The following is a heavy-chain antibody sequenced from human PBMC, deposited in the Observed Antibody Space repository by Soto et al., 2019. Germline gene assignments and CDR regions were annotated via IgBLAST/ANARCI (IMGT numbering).Heavy chain of an antibody. Sequence: LRLSCAASGFTFDNYSMHWVRQAPGKGLEWVSGISWNSNTIAYADSVKGRFTISRDNAKNSLYLQMNSLRAEDTAFYYCAKDTGPNWGQGTLVTVSS. CDR3: AKDTGPN. J-gene: IGHJ4*02. CDR2: ISWNSNTI. CDR1: GFTFDNYS. V-gene: IGHV3-9*01.